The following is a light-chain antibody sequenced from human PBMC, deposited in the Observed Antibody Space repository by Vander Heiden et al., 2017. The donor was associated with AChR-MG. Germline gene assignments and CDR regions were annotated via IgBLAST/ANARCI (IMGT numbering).Light chain of an antibody. Sequence: QSALTQPRSVSGSPGQSVTISCTGTSSEVGCYNYVSWYQQHPGNAPKLMIYDVSKRPSGVPGRFSGSKSGTTASPTISGLQAEDDADYYCCSYASSYTGVFGGGTKLTVL. V-gene: IGLV2-11*01. CDR3: CSYASSYTGV. J-gene: IGLJ3*02. CDR2: DVS. CDR1: SSEVGCYNY.